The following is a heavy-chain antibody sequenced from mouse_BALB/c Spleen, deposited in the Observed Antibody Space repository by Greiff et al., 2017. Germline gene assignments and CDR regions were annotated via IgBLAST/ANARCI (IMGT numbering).Heavy chain of an antibody. V-gene: IGHV5-12-1*01. D-gene: IGHD2-4*01. Sequence: EVKLVESGGGLVKPGGSLKLSCAASGFAFSSYDMSWVRQTPEKRLEWVAYISSGGGSTYYPDTVKGRFTISRDNAKNTLYLQMSSLKSEDTAMYYCARQNYDYDEFAYWGQGTLVTVSA. J-gene: IGHJ3*01. CDR2: ISSGGGST. CDR3: ARQNYDYDEFAY. CDR1: GFAFSSYD.